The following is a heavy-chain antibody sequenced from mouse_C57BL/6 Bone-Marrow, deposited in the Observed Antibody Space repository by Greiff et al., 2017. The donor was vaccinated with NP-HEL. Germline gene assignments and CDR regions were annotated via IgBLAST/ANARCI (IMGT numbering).Heavy chain of an antibody. V-gene: IGHV1-75*01. J-gene: IGHJ2*01. CDR2: IFPGSGST. CDR1: GYTFTDYY. D-gene: IGHD1-1*01. Sequence: QVQLQQSGPELVKPGASVKISCKASGYTFTDYYINWVKQRPGQGLEWIGWIFPGSGSTYYNEKFKGKATLTVDKSSSTAYMLLSSLTSEDSAVYFCASPYYYGSSYYFDYWGQGTTLTVSS. CDR3: ASPYYYGSSYYFDY.